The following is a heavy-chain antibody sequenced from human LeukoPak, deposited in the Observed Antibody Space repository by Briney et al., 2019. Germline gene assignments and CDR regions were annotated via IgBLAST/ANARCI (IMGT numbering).Heavy chain of an antibody. CDR3: ITGAYSGWFGGP. Sequence: GGSLRLSCAASGFTVSDHYMDWVRQTPGKGLEWVGRTRNKANSYTTEYAASVKGRFSISRDDSKNSLHLQMNSLKTEDTAVYYCITGAYSGWFGGPWGQGTLVTVSS. J-gene: IGHJ5*02. D-gene: IGHD6-19*01. CDR1: GFTVSDHY. V-gene: IGHV3-72*01. CDR2: TRNKANSYTT.